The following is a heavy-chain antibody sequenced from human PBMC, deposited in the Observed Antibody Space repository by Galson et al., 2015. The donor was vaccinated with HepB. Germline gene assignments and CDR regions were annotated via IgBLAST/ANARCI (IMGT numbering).Heavy chain of an antibody. CDR2: INGRGSTR. CDR3: AKEGSWFGGDWFDP. CDR1: GFIFRHHA. Sequence: SLRLSCAGSGFIFRHHAMAWIRQAPGKGLEWVSGINGRGSTRSYSDAVKGRFSISRDNSKDTVFLQMDNLGAEDTAVYYCAKEGSWFGGDWFDPWGQGALVTV. D-gene: IGHD3-16*01. J-gene: IGHJ5*02. V-gene: IGHV3-23*01.